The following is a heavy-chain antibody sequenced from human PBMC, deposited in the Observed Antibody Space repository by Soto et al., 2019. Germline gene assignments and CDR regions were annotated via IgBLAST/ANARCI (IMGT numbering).Heavy chain of an antibody. Sequence: SETLSLTCTVSGDSLRSSYHYWGWIRQSPGKGLEWIGSIYYTGNTYYNPSLKSRVSISVDMATNEISLRLRAESVADTAVYYCVRVEMYAGEFTPNFDRWGKGALVTVAS. V-gene: IGHV4-39*01. D-gene: IGHD2-8*01. CDR2: IYYTGNT. CDR3: VRVEMYAGEFTPNFDR. CDR1: GDSLRSSYHY. J-gene: IGHJ4*02.